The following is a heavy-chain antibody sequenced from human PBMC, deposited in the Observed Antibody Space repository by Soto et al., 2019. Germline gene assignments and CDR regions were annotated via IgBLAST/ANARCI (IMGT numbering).Heavy chain of an antibody. D-gene: IGHD4-17*01. V-gene: IGHV3-21*06. Sequence: SLRLSCASYGLHFCRYSMNWVRRAPGKRLEWVSSTTTYKDSKEYADSVHGRFTISRDNAKNLMYLQMNRLRAEDTALSYCAIHICDYGREFDKWGQGTLVTVSS. J-gene: IGHJ4*02. CDR3: AIHICDYGREFDK. CDR2: TTTYKDSK. CDR1: GLHFCRYS.